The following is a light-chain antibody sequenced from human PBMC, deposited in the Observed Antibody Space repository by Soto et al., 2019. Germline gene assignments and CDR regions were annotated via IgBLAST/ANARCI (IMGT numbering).Light chain of an antibody. V-gene: IGLV2-14*01. CDR2: EVS. CDR3: SSHTSSSTRV. Sequence: QSVLTQPASVSGSPGQSITISCTGTSSDVGAYNYVSWYQQHPGKAPKLMIYEVSNRPSGLSNRFSGSKSGNTASLIISGLQAEDEADYYCSSHTSSSTRVFGTGTKLTVL. J-gene: IGLJ1*01. CDR1: SSDVGAYNY.